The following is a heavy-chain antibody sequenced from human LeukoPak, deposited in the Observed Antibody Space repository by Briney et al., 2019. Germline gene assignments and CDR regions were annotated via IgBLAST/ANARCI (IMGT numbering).Heavy chain of an antibody. CDR1: GYTFTGYY. V-gene: IGHV1-2*02. CDR2: INPKNGGS. D-gene: IGHD3-16*01. J-gene: IGHJ5*02. Sequence: ASVKVSCKASGYTFTGYYMHWVRQAPAQGLEWVGWINPKNGGSNYAQKFQGRVTMTRDRSNSTAYMELSRLTSDDTAVYYCARASFWESPINWFAPWGQGTLVTVSS. CDR3: ARASFWESPINWFAP.